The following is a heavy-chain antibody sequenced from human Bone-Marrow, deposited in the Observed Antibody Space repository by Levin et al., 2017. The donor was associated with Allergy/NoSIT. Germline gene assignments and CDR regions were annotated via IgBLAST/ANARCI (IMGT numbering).Heavy chain of an antibody. V-gene: IGHV3-49*03. CDR2: LRNKANGGTT. J-gene: IGHJ4*02. D-gene: IGHD2-15*01. CDR1: GFTFGAYP. Sequence: GESLKISCSGSGFTFGAYPMSWFRQAPGKGLEWLGSLRNKANGGTTQYAASVKGRFTISRDNSKSIAYLQMNNLETEDTAVYFCARYNCSGGACFTLSAYNYWGQGTLVTVSS. CDR3: ARYNCSGGACFTLSAYNY.